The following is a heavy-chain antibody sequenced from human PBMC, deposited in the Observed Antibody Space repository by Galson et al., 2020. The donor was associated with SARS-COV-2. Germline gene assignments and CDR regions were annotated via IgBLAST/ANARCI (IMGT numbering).Heavy chain of an antibody. CDR1: GFTFSDYF. CDR3: ARVGDCSGGSCYGDEYFQH. CDR2: ISSSGSYI. V-gene: IGHV3-11*04. D-gene: IGHD2-15*01. J-gene: IGHJ1*01. Sequence: NSGGSLRLSCAASGFTFSDYFMSWVRQAPGKGLEWVSYISSSGSYINYADSVKGRFTISRDNAKNSLNLQMNSLRVEDTAVYYCARVGDCSGGSCYGDEYFQHWGQGTLVTVSS.